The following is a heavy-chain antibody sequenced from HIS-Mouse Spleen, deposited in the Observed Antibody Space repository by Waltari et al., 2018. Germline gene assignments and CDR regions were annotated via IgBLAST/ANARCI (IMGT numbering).Heavy chain of an antibody. J-gene: IGHJ6*02. CDR3: AKGAAAAHGYYYYGMDV. CDR1: GFTFSSYA. D-gene: IGHD6-13*01. Sequence: EVQLLESGGDLVQPGGSLRLSCAASGFTFSSYAMSWVRQPPGRGLEWVSAISGRCGSTYYADSVKGRFTISRDNSKNTLYLQMNSLRAEDTAVYYCAKGAAAAHGYYYYGMDVWGQGTTVTVSS. CDR2: ISGRCGST. V-gene: IGHV3-23*01.